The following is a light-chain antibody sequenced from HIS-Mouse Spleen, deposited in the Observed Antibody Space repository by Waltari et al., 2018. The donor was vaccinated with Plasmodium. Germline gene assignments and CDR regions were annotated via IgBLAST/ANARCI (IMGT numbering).Light chain of an antibody. CDR2: AAS. Sequence: DIQMTQSPSSLSASVGDRVTITCRASQSISSYLNWYQQKPGKAPKLLIYAASSLQSGVPFRFSCSGSGTDFTLSISSLQPEDFATYYCQQSYSTWTFGQGTKVEIK. J-gene: IGKJ1*01. CDR3: QQSYSTWT. V-gene: IGKV1-39*01. CDR1: QSISSY.